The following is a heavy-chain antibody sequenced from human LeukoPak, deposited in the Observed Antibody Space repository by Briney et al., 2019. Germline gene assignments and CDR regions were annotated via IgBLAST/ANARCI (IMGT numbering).Heavy chain of an antibody. Sequence: SETLSLTCTVSGGSISSYYWSWIRQPPGKGLEWIGEINHSGSTNYNPSLKSRVTISVDTFKNQFSLKLSSVTAADTAVYYCARDGLRYCSGGSCYSNWFDPWGQGTLVTVSS. D-gene: IGHD2-15*01. V-gene: IGHV4-34*01. J-gene: IGHJ5*02. CDR2: INHSGST. CDR3: ARDGLRYCSGGSCYSNWFDP. CDR1: GGSISSYY.